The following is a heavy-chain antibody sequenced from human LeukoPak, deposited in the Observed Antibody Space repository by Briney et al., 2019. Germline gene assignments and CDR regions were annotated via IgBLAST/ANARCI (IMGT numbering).Heavy chain of an antibody. Sequence: GRSLRLSCAASGFTFSSYAMHWVRQAPGKGLEWVAVISYDGSNKYYADSVKGRFTISRDNSKNTLYPQMNSLRAEDTAVYYCARGYGDFYYFDYWGREPWSPSP. D-gene: IGHD4-17*01. CDR2: ISYDGSNK. V-gene: IGHV3-30-3*01. CDR1: GFTFSSYA. CDR3: ARGYGDFYYFDY. J-gene: IGHJ4*02.